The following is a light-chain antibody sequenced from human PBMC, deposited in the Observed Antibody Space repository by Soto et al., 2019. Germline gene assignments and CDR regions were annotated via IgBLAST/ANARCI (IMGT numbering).Light chain of an antibody. Sequence: EFVLTQSPGSLSLSPRDTVTLSSRASHSVNSEYLAWYQPKPGPAPRLLIYGASRGAAGIPDRFSGSGSAADFLLTSSMLPAEDFAVYFCQQDGRSPVFTFGQGTKLEVK. CDR2: GAS. CDR3: QQDGRSPVFT. J-gene: IGKJ2*01. CDR1: HSVNSEY. V-gene: IGKV3-20*01.